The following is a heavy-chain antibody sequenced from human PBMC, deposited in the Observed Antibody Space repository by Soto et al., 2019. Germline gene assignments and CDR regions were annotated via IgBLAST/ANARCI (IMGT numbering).Heavy chain of an antibody. CDR3: ARDQCFGGGRSCYYFDF. Sequence: GGSLRLSCAASGFAFTTYAIHWVRQAPGKGLEWVAVISNDGRGKYYADSVKGRFTISRDNSKNTLYLQMNSLRSDDTAVYYCARDQCFGGGRSCYYFDFWGQGTLVTVSS. D-gene: IGHD2-15*01. V-gene: IGHV3-30*04. J-gene: IGHJ4*02. CDR2: ISNDGRGK. CDR1: GFAFTTYA.